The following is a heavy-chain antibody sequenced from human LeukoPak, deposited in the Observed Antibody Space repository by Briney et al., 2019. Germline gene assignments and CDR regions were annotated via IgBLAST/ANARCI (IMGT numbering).Heavy chain of an antibody. CDR1: GFIFSNHE. Sequence: HAGGSLRLSCAASGFIFSNHEMHWVRQAPGKGLEWVSAIRGSGGGTYYADSVKGRFTISRDNSKNTLYLQMNSLRDEDTALYYCAKAGIGVVGYFDYWGQGTLVTASS. V-gene: IGHV3-23*01. CDR2: IRGSGGGT. J-gene: IGHJ4*02. D-gene: IGHD6-19*01. CDR3: AKAGIGVVGYFDY.